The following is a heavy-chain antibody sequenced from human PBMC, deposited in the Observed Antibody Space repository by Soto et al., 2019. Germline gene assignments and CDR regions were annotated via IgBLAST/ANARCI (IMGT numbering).Heavy chain of an antibody. CDR2: IIPIFGTA. V-gene: IGHV1-69*06. CDR1: GGTFSRHA. CDR3: ARWESSWNGMDV. J-gene: IGHJ6*02. Sequence: QGALVQAGAWVKKPGSFVEGSLQASGGTFSRHAINWVRKAPGQGLEWMGGIIPIFGTANYAQKFQGRVTITADKSTSTAYMELSSLRSEDTAVYYCARWESSWNGMDVWGQGTTVTVSS. D-gene: IGHD6-13*01.